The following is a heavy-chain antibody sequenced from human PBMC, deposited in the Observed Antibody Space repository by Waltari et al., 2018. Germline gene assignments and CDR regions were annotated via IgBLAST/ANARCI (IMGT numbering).Heavy chain of an antibody. Sequence: EVQLVESGGGLVQPGGSLRLSCAASGFTFSNYSMNWVRQAPGKGLEWVSYISSSSSTIYYADSVKGRFTISRDNAKNSLYLQMNSLRAEDTAVYYCARSLTGYYNHWGQGTLVTVSS. CDR1: GFTFSNYS. V-gene: IGHV3-48*04. CDR3: ARSLTGYYNH. D-gene: IGHD3-9*01. CDR2: ISSSSSTI. J-gene: IGHJ5*02.